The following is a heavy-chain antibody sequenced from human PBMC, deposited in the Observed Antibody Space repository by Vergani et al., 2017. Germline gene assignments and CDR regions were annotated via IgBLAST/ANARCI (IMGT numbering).Heavy chain of an antibody. CDR1: GGSFSGYY. V-gene: IGHV4-34*01. Sequence: QVQLQQWGAGLLKPSETLSLTCAVYGGSFSGYYWSWIRQPPGKGLEWIGEINHSGSTNYNPSLKSRVTISVDTSKNQFSLKLSSVTAADTAVYYCARHSGTTDLQTYYYGMDVWGQGTTVTVSS. CDR2: INHSGST. J-gene: IGHJ6*02. CDR3: ARHSGTTDLQTYYYGMDV. D-gene: IGHD1-7*01.